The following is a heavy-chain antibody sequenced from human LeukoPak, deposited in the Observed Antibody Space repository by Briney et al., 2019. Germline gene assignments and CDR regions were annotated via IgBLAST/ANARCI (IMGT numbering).Heavy chain of an antibody. Sequence: GGSLRLSCTASGFTFSTYSMNWVRQAPGKGLEWVSYISSSSSTIYYADSVRGRFTTSRDNAKNSLYLQMNSLRAEDTAVYYCAREYYYGSGSYYNRDYWGQGTLVTVSS. CDR3: AREYYYGSGSYYNRDY. D-gene: IGHD3-10*01. CDR1: GFTFSTYS. CDR2: ISSSSSTI. V-gene: IGHV3-48*04. J-gene: IGHJ4*02.